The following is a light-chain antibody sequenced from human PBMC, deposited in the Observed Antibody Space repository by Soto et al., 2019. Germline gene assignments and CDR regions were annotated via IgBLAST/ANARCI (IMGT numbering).Light chain of an antibody. V-gene: IGKV3D-20*01. CDR2: DAS. J-gene: IGKJ5*01. CDR3: QQYGNSPIT. Sequence: DSVLMQAPATLSLSPGERATLSCGASQSVSSSRLAWYQQKPALAPGLLIYDASSRATGIPDRFSGSGSGTDFTLTISRLEPEDFAVYYCQQYGNSPITFGQGTRLEIK. CDR1: QSVSSSR.